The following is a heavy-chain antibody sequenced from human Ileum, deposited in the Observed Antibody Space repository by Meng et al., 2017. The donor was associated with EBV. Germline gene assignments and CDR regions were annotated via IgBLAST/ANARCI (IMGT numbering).Heavy chain of an antibody. CDR2: TYDCGGT. D-gene: IGHD3-9*01. CDR3: ERGDILTGYWYYFDY. Sequence: PWQESRPGLGKALETPALTCTLSGASIRGSRNYWGWSRHRPGQGLGWICSTYDCGGTNYYPALKRRVTISVDRSKTQYSLNLRTVTAADTAVYDCERGDILTGYWYYFDYWGQGTLVTVSS. V-gene: IGHV4-39*07. CDR1: GASIRGSRNY. J-gene: IGHJ4*02.